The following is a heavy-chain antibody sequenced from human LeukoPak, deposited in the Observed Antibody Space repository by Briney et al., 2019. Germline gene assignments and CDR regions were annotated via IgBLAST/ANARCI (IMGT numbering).Heavy chain of an antibody. CDR2: ISASGGRT. D-gene: IGHD3-10*01. V-gene: IGHV3-23*01. Sequence: PGGSLRLSCAASGYTLSSYAMSWVRQAPGKGLEWVSSISASGGRTNYADYVKGRFPISRDNSKYTVYLQMNSMRAEDTAVYYCAKVMKGSERLTMVRGVIIKTAGLYYMDVWGKGTTVTVSS. CDR1: GYTLSSYA. CDR3: AKVMKGSERLTMVRGVIIKTAGLYYMDV. J-gene: IGHJ6*03.